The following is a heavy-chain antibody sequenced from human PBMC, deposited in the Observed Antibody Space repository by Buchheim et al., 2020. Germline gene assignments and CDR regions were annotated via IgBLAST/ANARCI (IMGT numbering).Heavy chain of an antibody. Sequence: QVQLVESGGGVVQPGRSLRLSCAASGFTFSSYGMHWVRQAPGKGLEWVAVIWYDGSNKYYADSVKGRFTISRDHSQHTLYLQMNSLRAEDTAVYYCARDVVGSSSSREPYGMDVWGQGTT. CDR2: IWYDGSNK. CDR3: ARDVVGSSSSREPYGMDV. J-gene: IGHJ6*02. V-gene: IGHV3-33*01. CDR1: GFTFSSYG. D-gene: IGHD6-13*01.